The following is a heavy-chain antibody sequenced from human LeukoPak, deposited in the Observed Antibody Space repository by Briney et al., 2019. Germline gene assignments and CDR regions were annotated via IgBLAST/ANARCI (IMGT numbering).Heavy chain of an antibody. J-gene: IGHJ4*02. CDR1: GFTFSSYA. D-gene: IGHD5-24*01. Sequence: GGSLRLSCAASGFTFSSYAMHWVRQAPGKGLEYVSAISSNGGSTYYANSVKGGFTISRDNSKNTLYLQMGSLRAEDMAVYYCARGQRWLQSFDYWGQGTLVTVSS. CDR2: ISSNGGST. CDR3: ARGQRWLQSFDY. V-gene: IGHV3-64*01.